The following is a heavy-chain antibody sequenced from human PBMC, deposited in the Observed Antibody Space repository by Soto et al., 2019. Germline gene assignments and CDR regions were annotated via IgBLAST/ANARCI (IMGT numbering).Heavy chain of an antibody. D-gene: IGHD4-17*01. J-gene: IGHJ4*02. CDR3: ARALYGAAGY. CDR2: IYYSGST. CDR1: GGSFSSGDYY. Sequence: PSETLSLTCAVYGGSFSSGDYYWSWIRQPPGKGLEWIGYIYYSGSTCYNPSLKSRVTISVDTSKNQFSLKLSSVTAADTAVYYCARALYGAAGYWGQGTLVTVSS. V-gene: IGHV4-30-4*01.